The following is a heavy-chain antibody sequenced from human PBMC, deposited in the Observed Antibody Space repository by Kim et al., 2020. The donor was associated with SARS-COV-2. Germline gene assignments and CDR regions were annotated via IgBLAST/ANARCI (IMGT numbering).Heavy chain of an antibody. Sequence: GGSLRLSCAASGFTFSSYGMHWVRQAPGKGLEWVAVIWYDGSNKYYADSVKGRFTISRDNSKNTLYLQMNSLRAEDTAVYYCARDHGMVRDLQGNYYYYYGMDVWGQGTTVTVSS. CDR2: IWYDGSNK. D-gene: IGHD3-10*01. CDR1: GFTFSSYG. V-gene: IGHV3-33*01. CDR3: ARDHGMVRDLQGNYYYYYGMDV. J-gene: IGHJ6*02.